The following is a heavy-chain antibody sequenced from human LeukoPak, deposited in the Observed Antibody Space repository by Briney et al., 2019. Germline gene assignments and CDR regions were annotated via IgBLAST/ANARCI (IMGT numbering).Heavy chain of an antibody. J-gene: IGHJ4*02. CDR2: IKQDGSEK. D-gene: IGHD3-10*01. CDR1: GFTFSSYW. Sequence: GGSLRLSCAASGFTFSSYWMSWVRQAPGKGLEWVSNIKQDGSEKYYVDSVKGRFTISRDNAKNSLYLQMNSLRAEDTAVYYCARGEYGSGSYHIDYWGQGTLVTVSS. CDR3: ARGEYGSGSYHIDY. V-gene: IGHV3-7*01.